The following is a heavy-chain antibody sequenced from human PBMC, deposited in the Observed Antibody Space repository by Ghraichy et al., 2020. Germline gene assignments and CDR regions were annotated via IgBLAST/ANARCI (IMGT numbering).Heavy chain of an antibody. Sequence: SETLSLTCAVYGGSFSGYYWSWIRQPPGKGLEWIGEINHSGSTNYNPSLKSRVTISVDTSKNQFSLKLSSVTAADTAVYYCARSPIAAAGRSGYGMDVWGQGTTVTVSS. D-gene: IGHD6-13*01. CDR2: INHSGST. CDR1: GGSFSGYY. J-gene: IGHJ6*02. V-gene: IGHV4-34*01. CDR3: ARSPIAAAGRSGYGMDV.